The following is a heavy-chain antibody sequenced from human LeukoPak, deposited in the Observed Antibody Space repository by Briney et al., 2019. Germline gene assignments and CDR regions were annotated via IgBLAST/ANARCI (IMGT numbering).Heavy chain of an antibody. CDR2: IYPADSDT. CDR3: ASPTRAAAGTAAGY. Sequence: GESLKISCKGSEYSFTTYWIAWVRQKPGRGLEWMGLIYPADSDTRYSPSFQGQVTISADKSTSTAYLQWSSLKTSESAIYYCASPTRAAAGTAAGYWGQGTLVTVSS. D-gene: IGHD6-13*01. V-gene: IGHV5-51*01. CDR1: EYSFTTYW. J-gene: IGHJ4*02.